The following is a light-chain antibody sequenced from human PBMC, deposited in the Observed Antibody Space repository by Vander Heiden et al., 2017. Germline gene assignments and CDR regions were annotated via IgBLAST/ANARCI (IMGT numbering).Light chain of an antibody. J-gene: IGKJ1*01. V-gene: IGKV3-15*01. CDR2: GAS. CDR3: QQYYNWLTWT. CDR1: QSVSSS. Sequence: EIVMTQSPATVSVSPGERATLSCRASQSVSSSLAWYQQKPGQAPRLLIYGASTRATGIPARFSGSGSGTEFTLTISSLQSEDFAVYYCQQYYNWLTWTFGQGTKVEIK.